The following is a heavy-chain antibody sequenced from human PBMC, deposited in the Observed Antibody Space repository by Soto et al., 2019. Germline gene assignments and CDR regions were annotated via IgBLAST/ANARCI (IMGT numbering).Heavy chain of an antibody. V-gene: IGHV1-2*02. CDR2: INPKSGGT. CDR3: ARDLAKGGGSAGFDY. J-gene: IGHJ4*02. D-gene: IGHD1-26*01. Sequence: QVQLVQFGAGVKKPGASVNVSCKASGYTFTVYYMHWVRQAPGQGLEWMGWINPKSGGTMYPQKFQGRVTMTWDTSISTAYMALTRLRSDDTAVYYCARDLAKGGGSAGFDYWGQGTLVTVSS. CDR1: GYTFTVYY.